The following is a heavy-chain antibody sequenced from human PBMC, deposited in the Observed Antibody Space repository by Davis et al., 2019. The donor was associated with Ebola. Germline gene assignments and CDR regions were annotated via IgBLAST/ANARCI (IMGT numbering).Heavy chain of an antibody. J-gene: IGHJ3*02. Sequence: GESLKISCAASGFTFSDCYMNWIRQAPGKGLEWVSYIGSSIYYADSVKGRFTISRDNAKNSLYMQMNCLRAEDTAVYYCATGIWDAFDIWGQGTMVTVSS. V-gene: IGHV3-11*01. CDR1: GFTFSDCY. CDR2: IGSSI. CDR3: ATGIWDAFDI.